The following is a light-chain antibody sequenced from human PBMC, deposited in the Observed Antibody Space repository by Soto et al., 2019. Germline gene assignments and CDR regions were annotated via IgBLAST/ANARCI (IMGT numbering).Light chain of an antibody. CDR3: QQRSNWPPIT. CDR1: QSVSSS. V-gene: IGKV3-11*01. Sequence: EFVLTQSPGTLSLSPGERATLSCRASQSVSSSYIAWYQQKPGQAPRLLIYDASNRATGIPARFSGSGSGTDFTLTISSLEPEDFAVYYCQQRSNWPPITFGQGTRLEIK. CDR2: DAS. J-gene: IGKJ5*01.